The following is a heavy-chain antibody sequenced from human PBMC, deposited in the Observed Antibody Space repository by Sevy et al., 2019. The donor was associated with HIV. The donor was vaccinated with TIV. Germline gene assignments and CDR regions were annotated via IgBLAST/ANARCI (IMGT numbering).Heavy chain of an antibody. V-gene: IGHV3-53*01. CDR2: IYSGGNT. CDR3: ARETVSGYNL. Sequence: GGSLRLSCVASGFTFSSYEMNWVRQAPGKGLEWVSVIYSGGNTYYADSVKGRFTISRDNSKNTVYLQMNSLRVEDTAVYFCARETVSGYNLWGQGTVVTVSS. D-gene: IGHD5-12*01. CDR1: GFTFSSYE. J-gene: IGHJ4*02.